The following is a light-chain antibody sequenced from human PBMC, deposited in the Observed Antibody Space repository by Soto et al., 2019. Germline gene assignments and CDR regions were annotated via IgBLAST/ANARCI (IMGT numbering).Light chain of an antibody. V-gene: IGLV2-8*01. CDR1: SSDVGAYKY. Sequence: QSALTQPPSASGSPGQSVTISCTGTSSDVGAYKYVSWYQQHAGKAPKLVIYEVTKRPSGVPDRFSGSKSANTASLTVSGLQAEDEADYYCSSFAPSNTWVFGGGTKLTVL. CDR2: EVT. J-gene: IGLJ3*02. CDR3: SSFAPSNTWV.